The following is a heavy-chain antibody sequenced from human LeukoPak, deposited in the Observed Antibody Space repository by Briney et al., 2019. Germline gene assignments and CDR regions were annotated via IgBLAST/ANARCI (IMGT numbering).Heavy chain of an antibody. Sequence: NASETLSLTCAVYGGSISGYYWSWIRQPPGKGLEWVGVIHYTGGTSYNPSLKSRATISIDTSKNQLSLKLSSVAAADTAVYYCARGNILSGYCFDFWGQGALVTVSS. CDR3: ARGNILSGYCFDF. CDR2: IHYTGGT. D-gene: IGHD3-9*01. V-gene: IGHV4-34*01. J-gene: IGHJ4*02. CDR1: GGSISGYY.